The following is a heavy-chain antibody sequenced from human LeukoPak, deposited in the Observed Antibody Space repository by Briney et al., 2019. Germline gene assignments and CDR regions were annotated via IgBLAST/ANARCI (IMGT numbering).Heavy chain of an antibody. Sequence: GGSLRLACAASGFTFTSYAMSWVRQAPEKGLEWVSAISGSSPSTYYADSVKGRFTISRDSSKNTLYLQMNSLRAEDTAVYYCAKDTRFLDNFYYYMDVWGKGTTVTVSS. D-gene: IGHD3-3*01. CDR3: AKDTRFLDNFYYYMDV. CDR2: ISGSSPST. V-gene: IGHV3-23*01. J-gene: IGHJ6*03. CDR1: GFTFTSYA.